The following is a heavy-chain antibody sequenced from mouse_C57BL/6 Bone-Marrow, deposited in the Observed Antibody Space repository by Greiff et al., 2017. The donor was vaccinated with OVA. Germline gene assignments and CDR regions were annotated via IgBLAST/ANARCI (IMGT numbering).Heavy chain of an antibody. J-gene: IGHJ2*01. CDR3: ARELRFYYFDY. D-gene: IGHD1-1*01. Sequence: DVKLVESGPGMVKPSQSLSLTCTVTGYSITSGYDWYWIRHFPGNKLEWMGYISYSGSTNYNPSLKSRISITHDTSKNHFFLKLNSVTTEDTATYYCARELRFYYFDYWGQGTTLTVSS. CDR2: ISYSGST. CDR1: GYSITSGYD. V-gene: IGHV3-1*01.